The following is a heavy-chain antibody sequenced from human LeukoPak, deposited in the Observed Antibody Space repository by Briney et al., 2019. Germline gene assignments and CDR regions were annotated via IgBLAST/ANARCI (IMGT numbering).Heavy chain of an antibody. D-gene: IGHD3-3*01. CDR1: GDSISSSAYY. J-gene: IGHJ4*02. Sequence: SETLSLTCTLSGDSISSSAYYWGWIRQPPGKGLEWIGSIFYSGNTYYNPSLKSRATISVDTSKNQFSLTLTFVTAADTAVYYCARSDFWSGYPDLYYFDFWGQGALVTVSS. CDR3: ARSDFWSGYPDLYYFDF. V-gene: IGHV4-39*01. CDR2: IFYSGNT.